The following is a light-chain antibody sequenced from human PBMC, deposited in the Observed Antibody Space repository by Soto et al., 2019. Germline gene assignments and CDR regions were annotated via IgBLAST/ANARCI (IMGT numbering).Light chain of an antibody. CDR2: RDN. J-gene: IGLJ2*01. V-gene: IGLV1-47*01. CDR1: SSNIGTNY. Sequence: QSVLTQPPSASGTPGQSVTISCSGSSSNIGTNYVFWYQHLPGTAPKLLIYRDNQRPSGVPDRFSGSKSGTSVSLAIRGLRSEDEADYYCAAWDDRLSSVLFGGGTQLTV. CDR3: AAWDDRLSSVL.